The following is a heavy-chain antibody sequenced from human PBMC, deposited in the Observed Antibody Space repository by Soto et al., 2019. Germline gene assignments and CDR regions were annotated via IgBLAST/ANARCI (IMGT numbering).Heavy chain of an antibody. CDR1: GYSFTSYW. J-gene: IGHJ6*04. V-gene: IGHV5-51*01. D-gene: IGHD6-25*01. Sequence: GESLKISCKGSGYSFTSYWIGWVRQMPGKGLEWMGIIYPGDSDTRYSPSFQGQVTISADKSISTAYLQWSSLKASDTAMYYCARQRRPNYYYYGMDVWGKGTKVTVDS. CDR2: IYPGDSDT. CDR3: ARQRRPNYYYYGMDV.